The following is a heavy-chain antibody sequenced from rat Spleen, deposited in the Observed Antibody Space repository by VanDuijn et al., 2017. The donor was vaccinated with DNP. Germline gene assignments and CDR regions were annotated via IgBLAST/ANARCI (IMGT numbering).Heavy chain of an antibody. V-gene: IGHV5-20*01. D-gene: IGHD1-10*01. CDR1: GFPFSDYF. J-gene: IGHJ2*01. CDR3: TTDNNRGN. CDR2: ISHDGGGT. Sequence: EVRLVESGGGLVQPGRSLKLSCAASGFPFSDYFMAWVRQAPNKGLEWVASISHDGGGTFYGDSVKGRFTISRENAKTTLYLQMNSLRSEDTATYYCTTDNNRGNWGQGVMVTVSS.